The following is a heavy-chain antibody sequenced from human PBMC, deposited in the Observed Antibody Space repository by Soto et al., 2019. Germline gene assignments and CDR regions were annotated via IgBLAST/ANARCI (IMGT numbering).Heavy chain of an antibody. CDR3: ARDLDYDSSVSDAFDI. J-gene: IGHJ3*02. CDR2: IYYSGST. Sequence: SETLSLTCTVSGGSISSYYWSWIRQPPGKGLEWIGYIYYSGSTNYNPSLKSRVTISVDTSKNQFSLKLGSVTAADTAVYYCARDLDYDSSVSDAFDIWGQGTMVTVSS. CDR1: GGSISSYY. V-gene: IGHV4-59*01. D-gene: IGHD3-22*01.